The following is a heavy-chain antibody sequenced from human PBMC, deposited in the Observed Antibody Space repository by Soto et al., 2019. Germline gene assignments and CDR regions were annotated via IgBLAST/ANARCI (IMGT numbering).Heavy chain of an antibody. D-gene: IGHD3-3*01. V-gene: IGHV1-2*04. J-gene: IGHJ6*03. Sequence: ASVKVSCKASGYTFTGYYIHWVRQAPGQGLEWKGWINPNSGGTNYAQKFQGWVTMTRDTSISTAYMELSRLRSDDTAVYYCARGPGFWSGYGSNYYMDVWGKGTTVTVSS. CDR1: GYTFTGYY. CDR2: INPNSGGT. CDR3: ARGPGFWSGYGSNYYMDV.